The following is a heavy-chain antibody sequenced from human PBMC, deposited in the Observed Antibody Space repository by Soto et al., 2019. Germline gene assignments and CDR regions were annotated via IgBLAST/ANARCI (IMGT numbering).Heavy chain of an antibody. V-gene: IGHV4-30-2*01. D-gene: IGHD1-20*01. CDR2: IYQSGST. Sequence: KPSETLSLTCAVSGDSISRGGYSWSWIRQPPGKGLEWIGYIYQSGSTDYNPSLKSRVAISVDTSKNQFSLRLTSVTAADTAVYYCARAYTWNYYFDYWGQGTLVTVSS. J-gene: IGHJ4*02. CDR3: ARAYTWNYYFDY. CDR1: GDSISRGGYS.